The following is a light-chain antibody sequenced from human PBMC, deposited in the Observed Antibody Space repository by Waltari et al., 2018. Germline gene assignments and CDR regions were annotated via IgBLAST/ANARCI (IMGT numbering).Light chain of an antibody. CDR1: QSISYW. CDR3: QQFYRYPLT. J-gene: IGKJ4*01. Sequence: DIQMTQSPSTLSASVGDRVTITCRATQSISYWLAWYQHKPGKAPNLLIYKASNLKSGVPSMFSGSGSGTEFTLTISSLQPDDCGTYYCQQFYRYPLTFGGWTKVEI. CDR2: KAS. V-gene: IGKV1-5*03.